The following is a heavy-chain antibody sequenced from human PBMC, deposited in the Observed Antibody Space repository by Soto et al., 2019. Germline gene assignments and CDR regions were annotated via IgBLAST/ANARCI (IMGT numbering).Heavy chain of an antibody. V-gene: IGHV4-34*01. J-gene: IGHJ4*02. CDR3: ARWDYGSGSPDFDY. CDR1: GGSFSGYY. Sequence: PSETLSLTCAVYGGSFSGYYWSWIRQPPGKGLEWIGEINHSGSTNYNPPLKSRVTISVDTSKNQFSLKLSSVTAADTAVYYCARWDYGSGSPDFDYWGQGTLVT. D-gene: IGHD3-10*01. CDR2: INHSGST.